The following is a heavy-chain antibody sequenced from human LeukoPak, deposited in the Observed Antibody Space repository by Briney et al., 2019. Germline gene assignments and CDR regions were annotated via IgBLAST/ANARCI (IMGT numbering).Heavy chain of an antibody. J-gene: IGHJ4*02. D-gene: IGHD3-10*01. CDR3: ARGGLNYGSEQDY. V-gene: IGHV1-69*10. Sequence: GASVKVSCKASGDIFNSFTISWVRQAPGQGLEWMGGIIPIFGVTNYAQKFQGRVTITADKSTSTVYMELSSLRFEDTAVYYCARGGLNYGSEQDYWGQGTLITVSS. CDR1: GDIFNSFT. CDR2: IIPIFGVT.